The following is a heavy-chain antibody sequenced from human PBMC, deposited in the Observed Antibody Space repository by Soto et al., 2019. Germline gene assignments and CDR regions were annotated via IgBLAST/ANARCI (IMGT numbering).Heavy chain of an antibody. J-gene: IGHJ4*02. CDR2: IYYSGIT. CDR1: GGSVSGGAYY. Sequence: TETLSLTCTVSGGSVSGGAYYWTWIRQPPGKGLEWIGYIYYSGITTYNPSLKSRVTISIDTSKNQFSLKLTSATAADTAVYCCARDIRGYSRAFDYWGQGALVTVSS. V-gene: IGHV4-61*08. CDR3: ARDIRGYSRAFDY. D-gene: IGHD5-18*01.